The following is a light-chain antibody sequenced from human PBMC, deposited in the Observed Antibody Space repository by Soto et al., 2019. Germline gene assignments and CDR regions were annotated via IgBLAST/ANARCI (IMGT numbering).Light chain of an antibody. V-gene: IGKV3-20*01. CDR1: QSVSSSY. Sequence: EIVLTQSPGTLSLSPGERATLSCRASQSVSSSYLAWYQQKPGQAPRLLIYGASSRATGIPDRFSGSGSGTDFTLTISRLEPEDFAVYYCQQYGSSPPRSDPFGKGTKLEIK. CDR3: QQYGSSPPRSDP. J-gene: IGKJ2*01. CDR2: GAS.